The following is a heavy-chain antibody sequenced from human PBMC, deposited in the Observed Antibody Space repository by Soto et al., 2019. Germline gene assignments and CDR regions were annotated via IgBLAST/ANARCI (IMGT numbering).Heavy chain of an antibody. CDR1: GGSISSGGYY. V-gene: IGHV4-31*03. CDR3: ARGRGVFCSGGSCHNWFDP. J-gene: IGHJ5*02. CDR2: IYYSGST. Sequence: QVQLQESGPGLVKPSQTLSLTCTVSGGSISSGGYYWSWIRQHPGKGLEWIGYIYYSGSTYYNPSLKSRVTISVDTSKNQFYLKLSSVTAADTAVYYCARGRGVFCSGGSCHNWFDPWGQGTLVTVSS. D-gene: IGHD2-15*01.